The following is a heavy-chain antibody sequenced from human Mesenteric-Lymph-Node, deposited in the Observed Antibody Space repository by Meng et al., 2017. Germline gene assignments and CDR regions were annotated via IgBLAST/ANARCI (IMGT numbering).Heavy chain of an antibody. CDR2: IKSKTDGGTT. CDR1: GFTFSSYA. V-gene: IGHV3-15*01. J-gene: IGHJ4*02. Sequence: GESLKISCAASGFTFSSYAMSWVRQAPGKGLEWVGRIKSKTDGGTTDYAAPVKGRFTISRDDSKNTLYLQMNSLKTEDTAVYYCTTEYTRNWYTYFSYDSWGQGTLVTVSS. D-gene: IGHD6-13*01. CDR3: TTEYTRNWYTYFSYDS.